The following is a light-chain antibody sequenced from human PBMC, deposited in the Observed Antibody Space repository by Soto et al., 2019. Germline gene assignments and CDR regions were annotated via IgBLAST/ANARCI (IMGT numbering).Light chain of an antibody. CDR2: GAS. V-gene: IGKV3-20*01. Sequence: EIVLTQSPGTLSMSPGERATLSCRASQSISSSYLAWYQQKPGQAPRLLIYGASSRATGIPDRFSGSGSGTDFTLTISRLEAEDFAVYYCQQYGSSPRTFGQGTKVEF. J-gene: IGKJ1*01. CDR3: QQYGSSPRT. CDR1: QSISSSY.